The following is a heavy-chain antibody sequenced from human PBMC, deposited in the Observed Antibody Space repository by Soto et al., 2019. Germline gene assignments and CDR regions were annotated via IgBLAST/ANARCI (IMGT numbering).Heavy chain of an antibody. CDR2: INPNSGGT. D-gene: IGHD4-17*01. J-gene: IGHJ4*02. V-gene: IGHV1-2*02. CDR1: GYAFSGYY. Sequence: ASVKASCKASGYAFSGYYMHWVRQAPGQGLEWMGWINPNSGGTNYAQKFQGRVTMTRDTSISTAYMELTRLRSDDTAVYYCARVYKGTTVTTAIVYYFDYWGQGTLVTVSS. CDR3: ARVYKGTTVTTAIVYYFDY.